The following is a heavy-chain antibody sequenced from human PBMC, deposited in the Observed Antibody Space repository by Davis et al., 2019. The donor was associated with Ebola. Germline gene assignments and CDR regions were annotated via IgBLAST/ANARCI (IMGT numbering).Heavy chain of an antibody. CDR3: ARDPVDSGTRRGAFDI. J-gene: IGHJ3*02. V-gene: IGHV3-23*01. CDR1: GFTFSSYA. Sequence: GESLKISCAVSGFTFSSYAMSWVRQAPGKGLEWVSALSGSGGSTYYADSVKGRFTISRDNSKNTLYLQMNSLRTEDTAVYYCARDPVDSGTRRGAFDIWGQGTMVTVSS. D-gene: IGHD1-26*01. CDR2: LSGSGGST.